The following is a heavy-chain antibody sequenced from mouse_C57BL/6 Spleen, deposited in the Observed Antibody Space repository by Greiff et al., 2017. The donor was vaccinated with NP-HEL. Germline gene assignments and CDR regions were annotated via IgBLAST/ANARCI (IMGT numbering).Heavy chain of an antibody. D-gene: IGHD4-1*01. CDR1: GYTFTSYW. Sequence: VQLQQSGAELVRPGSSVKLSCKASGYTFTSYWMDWVKQRPGQGLEWIGNIYPSDSETHYNQKFKDKATLTVDISSSTAYMQLSSLTSEDSAVYYCARTGPFGYWGQGTTLTVSS. J-gene: IGHJ2*01. CDR3: ARTGPFGY. V-gene: IGHV1-61*01. CDR2: IYPSDSET.